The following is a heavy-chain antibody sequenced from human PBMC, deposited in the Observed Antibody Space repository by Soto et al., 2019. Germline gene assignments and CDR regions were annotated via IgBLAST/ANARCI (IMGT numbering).Heavy chain of an antibody. CDR1: GYGFTDHF. CDR2: INPNTGDT. D-gene: IGHD2-21*01. Sequence: QVQLVQSGAEVKKPGASVKISCKASGYGFTDHFIHWVRQAPGQGLEWIGWINPNTGDTYYPQKFQDCVSMTRDTSISTAYLELSRLTSDEATVYYCARACGGTFSYDYWGQGTLVTVSS. CDR3: ARACGGTFSYDY. J-gene: IGHJ4*02. V-gene: IGHV1-2*04.